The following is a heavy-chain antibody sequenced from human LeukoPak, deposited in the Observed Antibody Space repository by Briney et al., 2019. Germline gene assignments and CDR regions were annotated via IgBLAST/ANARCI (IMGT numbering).Heavy chain of an antibody. Sequence: PSQTLTLTCTVSGGSISSGDYYWSWIRQPPGKGLEWIGYIYYSGSTYYNPSLKSRVTISVDTSKNQISLKLSSVTAADTAVYYCASLYQAYYFDYWGQGTMVTVSS. J-gene: IGHJ4*02. CDR3: ASLYQAYYFDY. CDR2: IYYSGST. CDR1: GGSISSGDYY. D-gene: IGHD3-16*01. V-gene: IGHV4-30-4*01.